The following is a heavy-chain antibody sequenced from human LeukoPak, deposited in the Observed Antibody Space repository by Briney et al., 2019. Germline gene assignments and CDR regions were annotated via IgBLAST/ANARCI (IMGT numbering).Heavy chain of an antibody. D-gene: IGHD2-15*01. J-gene: IGHJ4*02. Sequence: PGGSLRLSCTASGFTFGDYAMSWFRQAPGKGLEWVGFIRSKAYGGTTEYAASVKGRFTISRDDSKSIAYLQMNSLKTEDTAVYYCTSCSGGSCYGGDFDYWGQGTLVTVSS. CDR2: IRSKAYGGTT. CDR1: GFTFGDYA. CDR3: TSCSGGSCYGGDFDY. V-gene: IGHV3-49*03.